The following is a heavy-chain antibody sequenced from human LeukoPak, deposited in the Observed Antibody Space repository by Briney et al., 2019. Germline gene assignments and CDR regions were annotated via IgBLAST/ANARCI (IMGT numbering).Heavy chain of an antibody. V-gene: IGHV3-33*01. Sequence: PGGSLRLSCSASGFNLISYGMHWVRQAPGKGLEWVAVIWYDGKKTHYADSVRGRFTISRDNSKNTLFLQMNSLRVEDTAVYYCARRRGWAPAANPLQDYYYMDVWGKGTTVTVSS. D-gene: IGHD2-2*01. CDR2: IWYDGKKT. CDR3: ARRRGWAPAANPLQDYYYMDV. CDR1: GFNLISYG. J-gene: IGHJ6*03.